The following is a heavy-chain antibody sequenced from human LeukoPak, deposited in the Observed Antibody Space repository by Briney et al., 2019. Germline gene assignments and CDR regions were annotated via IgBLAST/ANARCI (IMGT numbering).Heavy chain of an antibody. Sequence: GGSLRLSCAASGFTFSSYAMSWVRQAPGKGLEWVANIKQDGSEKYYVDSVKGRFTISRDNAKNSLYLQMNSLRAEDTAVYYCARFRLTVTTYAHLDYWGQGTLVTVSS. D-gene: IGHD4-17*01. CDR1: GFTFSSYA. CDR2: IKQDGSEK. CDR3: ARFRLTVTTYAHLDY. J-gene: IGHJ4*02. V-gene: IGHV3-7*03.